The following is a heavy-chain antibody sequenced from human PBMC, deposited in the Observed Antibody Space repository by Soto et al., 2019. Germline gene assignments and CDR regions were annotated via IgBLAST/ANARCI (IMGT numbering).Heavy chain of an antibody. CDR2: ISTYNGDT. CDR3: ARSNSSGQDHWDY. V-gene: IGHV1-18*01. Sequence: QVQLVQSGAEVKKPGASVKVSCKASGYTFTSYDINWVRLAPGQGLEWMGWISTYNGDTNYAQKFQGRGTMTTDTSSSPPYTERRILRSDATAADYSARSNSSGQDHWDYWGQGTLVSASS. D-gene: IGHD5-18*01. J-gene: IGHJ4*02. CDR1: GYTFTSYD.